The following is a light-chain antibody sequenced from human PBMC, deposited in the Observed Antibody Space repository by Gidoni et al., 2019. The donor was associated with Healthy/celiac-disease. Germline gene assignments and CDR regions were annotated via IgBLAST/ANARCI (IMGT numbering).Light chain of an antibody. V-gene: IGKV1-5*03. CDR2: KAS. Sequence: DIQMTQSPSTLSASVGDRVTITCRASQSISSWLAWYQHKPGKAPKLLIYKASSLESGVPSRFSGSGSGTEFTLTISSLQPDDFATYYCQQYNSYPWTFGPGTKVEIK. CDR3: QQYNSYPWT. CDR1: QSISSW. J-gene: IGKJ1*01.